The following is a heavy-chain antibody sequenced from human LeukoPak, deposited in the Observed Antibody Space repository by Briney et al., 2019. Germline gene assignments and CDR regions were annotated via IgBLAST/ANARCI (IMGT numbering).Heavy chain of an antibody. J-gene: IGHJ4*02. CDR1: GGSISSYY. D-gene: IGHD3-22*01. CDR3: ARLQDSSGYYGY. CDR2: IYYGGST. V-gene: IGHV4-59*08. Sequence: KTSETLSLTCSVSGGSISSYYWNWIRQPPGKGLEWIGSIYYGGSTNYNASLRSRATISVDSSKNQFSLKLSSVTAADTAVYYCARLQDSSGYYGYWGQGTLVTVSS.